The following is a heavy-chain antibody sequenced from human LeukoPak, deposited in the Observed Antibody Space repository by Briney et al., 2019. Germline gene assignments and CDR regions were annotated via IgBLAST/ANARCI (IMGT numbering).Heavy chain of an antibody. D-gene: IGHD4-17*01. CDR1: GFFFSNAW. CDR3: TTDSSTYYGDSGY. J-gene: IGHJ4*02. V-gene: IGHV3-15*01. CDR2: IKSKTDGGTT. Sequence: GGSLRLSCAASGFFFSNAWMSWVRQAPGKGLEWVGGIKSKTDGGTTDYAAPVKGRFTISRDDSKNTLYLQMNSLKTEDTAVYYCTTDSSTYYGDSGYWGQGTLVTVSS.